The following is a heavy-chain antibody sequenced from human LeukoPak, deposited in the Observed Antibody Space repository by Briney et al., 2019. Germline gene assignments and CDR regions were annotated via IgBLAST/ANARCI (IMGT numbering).Heavy chain of an antibody. Sequence: GRSLRLSCAASGFTFSSYAMHWVRQAPGKGLEWVAVIWYDGSNKYYADSMKGRFTISRDNSKNTLYLQMNSLRAEDTAVYYCAKEVAAITFFDYWGQGTLVTVSS. V-gene: IGHV3-30*18. CDR1: GFTFSSYA. D-gene: IGHD5-12*01. CDR2: IWYDGSNK. CDR3: AKEVAAITFFDY. J-gene: IGHJ4*02.